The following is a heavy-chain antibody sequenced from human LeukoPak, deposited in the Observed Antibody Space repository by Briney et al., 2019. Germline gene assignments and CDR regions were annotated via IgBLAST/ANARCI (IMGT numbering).Heavy chain of an antibody. CDR1: GFAFSNYG. CDR3: ARDGGRATIVRGIIIMSVGDF. V-gene: IGHV3-30*03. Sequence: GGSLRPSCAASGFAFSNYGMHWVRQAPGQGLEWVAVISFDGTNKYYADSLKGRFTISRDNSKNTVYLQMNSLRPEDTAVYYCARDGGRATIVRGIIIMSVGDFWGQGALVTASS. D-gene: IGHD3-10*01. J-gene: IGHJ4*02. CDR2: ISFDGTNK.